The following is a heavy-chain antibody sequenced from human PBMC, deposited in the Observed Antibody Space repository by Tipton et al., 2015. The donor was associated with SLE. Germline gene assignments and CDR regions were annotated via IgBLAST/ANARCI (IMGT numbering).Heavy chain of an antibody. J-gene: IGHJ3*02. V-gene: IGHV4-34*01. Sequence: TLSLTCAVYGGSFSGYYWSWIRQPPGKGLEWIGEINHSGSTNYNPSLKSRVTISVDTSKNQFSLKLSSVTAADTAVYYCVRVAAAGKGDIWGQGTMVTVSS. CDR2: INHSGST. D-gene: IGHD6-13*01. CDR1: GGSFSGYY. CDR3: VRVAAAGKGDI.